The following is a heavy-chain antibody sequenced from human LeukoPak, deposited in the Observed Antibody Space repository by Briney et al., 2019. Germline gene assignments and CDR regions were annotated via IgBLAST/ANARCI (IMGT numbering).Heavy chain of an antibody. V-gene: IGHV3-23*01. Sequence: PGGSLRLSCAASGFTFRSYAMSWVRQAPGKGLEWVSAISGSGGSTYYADSVKGRFTISRDNSKNTLYLQINSLRAEDTAVYYCAKDPQYVLLWFGELPQRGFDYWGQGTLVTVSS. CDR2: ISGSGGST. CDR1: GFTFRSYA. J-gene: IGHJ4*02. CDR3: AKDPQYVLLWFGELPQRGFDY. D-gene: IGHD3-10*01.